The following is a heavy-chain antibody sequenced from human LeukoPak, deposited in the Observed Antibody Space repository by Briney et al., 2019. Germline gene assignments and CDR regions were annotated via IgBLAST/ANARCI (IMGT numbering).Heavy chain of an antibody. Sequence: GSLRLSCAASGFTFSSYAMSWVHQAPGKGLEWVSAISGSGGSTYYADSVKGRFTISRDNSKNTLYLQMNSLRAEDTAVYYCARVMIGNWFDPWGQGTLVTVSS. CDR2: ISGSGGST. J-gene: IGHJ5*02. V-gene: IGHV3-23*01. CDR1: GFTFSSYA. D-gene: IGHD3-22*01. CDR3: ARVMIGNWFDP.